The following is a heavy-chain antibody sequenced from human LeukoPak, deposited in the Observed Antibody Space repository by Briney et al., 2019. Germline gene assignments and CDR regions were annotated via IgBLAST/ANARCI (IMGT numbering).Heavy chain of an antibody. CDR2: IRYDGSNK. CDR1: GFTFSSFG. CDR3: AKKSGAAFYNWFDP. V-gene: IGHV3-30*02. D-gene: IGHD1-26*01. J-gene: IGHJ5*02. Sequence: PGGSLRLSCAASGFTFSSFGMHWVRQAPGKGLEWVAYIRYDGSNKKYADSLEGRFTISRDNSMNALYLQIDSLRPEDTAVYYCAKKSGAAFYNWFDPWGQGTLVTVSS.